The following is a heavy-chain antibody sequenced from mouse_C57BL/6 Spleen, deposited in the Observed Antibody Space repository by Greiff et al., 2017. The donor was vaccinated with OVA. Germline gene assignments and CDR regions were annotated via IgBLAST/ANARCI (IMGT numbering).Heavy chain of an antibody. CDR3: ARSQSYYYFDY. Sequence: VQLQQPGAELVKPGASVKLSCKASGYTFTSYWMHWVKQRPGQGLEWIGMIHPNSGSTNYNEKFKSKATLTVDKSSSTAYMQLSSLTSEDSAVYYCARSQSYYYFDYWGQGTTLTVSS. J-gene: IGHJ2*01. V-gene: IGHV1-64*01. CDR2: IHPNSGST. CDR1: GYTFTSYW. D-gene: IGHD6-5*01.